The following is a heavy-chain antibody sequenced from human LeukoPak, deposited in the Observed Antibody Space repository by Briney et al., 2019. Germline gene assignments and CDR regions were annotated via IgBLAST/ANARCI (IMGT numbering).Heavy chain of an antibody. D-gene: IGHD1-1*01. CDR2: IRYDGRNK. CDR3: AKDKDPWKSTSISDFDY. Sequence: PGGSLRLSCAASGFTFSTYGMHWVRQAPGKGLEWVAFIRYDGRNKYYADSVKGRFTISRDNSKNTLYLQMNSLRAEDTAVYFCAKDKDPWKSTSISDFDYWGQGTLVTVSS. CDR1: GFTFSTYG. J-gene: IGHJ4*02. V-gene: IGHV3-30*02.